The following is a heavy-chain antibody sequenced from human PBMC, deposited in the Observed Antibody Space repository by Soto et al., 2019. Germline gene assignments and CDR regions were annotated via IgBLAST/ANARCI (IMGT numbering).Heavy chain of an antibody. J-gene: IGHJ5*02. D-gene: IGHD3-22*01. CDR3: ARDAYYYGSAAYKGWFDP. CDR2: INPKSGAT. CDR1: GYTFTGHY. V-gene: IGHV1-2*04. Sequence: GASVKVSCKASGYTFTGHYLHWVRQAPGQGLEWMGWINPKSGATNYAQKFQGWVTMTRDTSISTVYMELSRLKSDDTAVYYCARDAYYYGSAAYKGWFDPWGQGTLVTVSS.